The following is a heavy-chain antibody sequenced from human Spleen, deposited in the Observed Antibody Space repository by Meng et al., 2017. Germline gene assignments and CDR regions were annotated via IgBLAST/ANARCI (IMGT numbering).Heavy chain of an antibody. CDR2: ISWNSGSI. V-gene: IGHV3-9*01. CDR1: GFTFDDYA. Sequence: SLKISCAASGFTFDDYAMHWVRQAPGKGLEWVSGISWNSGSIGYADSVKGRFTISRDNAKNSLYLQMNSLRVEDTALYYCAKDINYTNGMDVWGQGTTVTVSS. J-gene: IGHJ6*02. D-gene: IGHD3-3*01. CDR3: AKDINYTNGMDV.